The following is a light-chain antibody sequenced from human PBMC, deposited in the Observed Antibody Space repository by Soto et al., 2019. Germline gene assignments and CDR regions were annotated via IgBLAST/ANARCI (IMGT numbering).Light chain of an antibody. CDR3: GSYAGSNSYVV. V-gene: IGLV2-23*02. CDR1: SSDVGNYNL. CDR2: EVT. J-gene: IGLJ2*01. Sequence: QSVLTQPASVSGSPGQSITISCTGTSSDVGNYNLVSWYQHHPGSAPKLIISEVTKRPSGISNRFSGSKSGNTASLTISGLRAEDEANYYCGSYAGSNSYVVFGGGTKVTVL.